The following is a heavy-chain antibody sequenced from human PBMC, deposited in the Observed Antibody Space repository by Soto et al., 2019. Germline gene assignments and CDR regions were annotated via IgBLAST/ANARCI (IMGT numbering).Heavy chain of an antibody. CDR2: INHSGST. V-gene: IGHV4-34*01. CDR3: AREAYGMDV. Sequence: SETLSLPCAAYGGSFSGYYWSWIRQPPGKGLEWIGEINHSGSTNYNPSLKSRVTISVDTSKNQFSLKLSSVTAADTAVYYCAREAYGMDVWGQGTTVTVSS. CDR1: GGSFSGYY. J-gene: IGHJ6*02.